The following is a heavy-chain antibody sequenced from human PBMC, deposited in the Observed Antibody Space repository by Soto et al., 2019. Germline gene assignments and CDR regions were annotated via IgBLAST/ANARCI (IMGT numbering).Heavy chain of an antibody. Sequence: QVQMVESGGGVVQPGTSLRLSCVASGFTFGRSGMHWVRQAPGGALEWVAIIWFDGSKKYYADSVKGRLTDSRDNSKNTLYLQMDSLRGDDTAVYYCARDLNTGYIDYWGQGTLVTVSS. CDR1: GFTFGRSG. CDR2: IWFDGSKK. D-gene: IGHD5-12*01. J-gene: IGHJ4*02. V-gene: IGHV3-33*01. CDR3: ARDLNTGYIDY.